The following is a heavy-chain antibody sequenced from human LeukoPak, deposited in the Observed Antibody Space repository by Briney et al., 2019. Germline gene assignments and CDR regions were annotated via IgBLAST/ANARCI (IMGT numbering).Heavy chain of an antibody. CDR2: INPKSGGT. D-gene: IGHD1-26*01. CDR3: ARDRSVVAVGAYFDY. Sequence: ASVMASCKASGYTCTAYYMHWVRQAPGQGLEWMGWINPKSGGTNYAQKFQGRVTMTRDTSTSTAYMDLSTLRSDDTAVYYCARDRSVVAVGAYFDYWGQGTLVTVSS. V-gene: IGHV1-2*02. CDR1: GYTCTAYY. J-gene: IGHJ4*02.